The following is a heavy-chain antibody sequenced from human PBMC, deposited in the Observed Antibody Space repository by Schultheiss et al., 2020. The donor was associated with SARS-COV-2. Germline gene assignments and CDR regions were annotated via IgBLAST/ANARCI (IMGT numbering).Heavy chain of an antibody. CDR2: IYYSGST. V-gene: IGHV4-30-4*01. J-gene: IGHJ3*02. CDR1: GGSISSGDYY. D-gene: IGHD3-22*01. Sequence: SETLSLTCTVSGGSISSGDYYWSWIRQPPGKGLEWIGYIYYSGSTYYNPSLKSRVTISVDTSKNQFSLKLSSVTAADTAVYYCARGAITMIVPFDIWGQGTMVTVSS. CDR3: ARGAITMIVPFDI.